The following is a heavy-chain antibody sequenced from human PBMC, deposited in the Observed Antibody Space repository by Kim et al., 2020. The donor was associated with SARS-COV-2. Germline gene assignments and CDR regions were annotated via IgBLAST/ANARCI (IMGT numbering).Heavy chain of an antibody. V-gene: IGHV3-33*01. J-gene: IGHJ4*02. D-gene: IGHD3-22*01. CDR3: ARDSGYSYFDY. Sequence: KNYGTPGKGRFTKSRDNTKNTLYVQMNSLRAEDTAVYYRARDSGYSYFDYWGQGILVTVSS. CDR2: K.